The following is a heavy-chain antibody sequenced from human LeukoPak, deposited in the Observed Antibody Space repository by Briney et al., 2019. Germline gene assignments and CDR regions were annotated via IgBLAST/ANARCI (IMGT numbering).Heavy chain of an antibody. V-gene: IGHV4-34*01. J-gene: IGHJ4*02. CDR2: INHSGST. CDR3: ARGPQYFDY. CDR1: GGSFSGYY. Sequence: SETLSLTCAVYGGSFSGYYWSWIRQPPGKGLEWIGEINHSGSTNYNPSLKSRVTISVDTSKNQFSLKLSSVTAADTAVYYCARGPQYFDYWGQGTLVTVSS.